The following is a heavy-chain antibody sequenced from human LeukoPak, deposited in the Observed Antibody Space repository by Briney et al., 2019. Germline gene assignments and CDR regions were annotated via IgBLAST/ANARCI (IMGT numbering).Heavy chain of an antibody. CDR3: ASRLFSSLDY. Sequence: PSETLSLTCTVSGDSISRSSYYWGWICQPPGKGLEWVANIYSSGSTYYNPSLKSRVTISVDTSKNQVALKLSSVTAADTAVYYCASRLFSSLDYWGQGTLVSVSS. CDR1: GDSISRSSYY. V-gene: IGHV4-39*01. D-gene: IGHD2/OR15-2a*01. J-gene: IGHJ4*02. CDR2: IYSSGST.